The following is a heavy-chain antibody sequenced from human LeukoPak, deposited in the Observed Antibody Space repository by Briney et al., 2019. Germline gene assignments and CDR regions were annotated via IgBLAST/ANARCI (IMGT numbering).Heavy chain of an antibody. Sequence: PSETLSLTCTVSGGSISSYYWSWIRQPPGKGLEWIGYIYYSGSTNYNPSLKSRVTISVDTSKNQLSLKLSSVTAADTAVYYCARATVVTPFDYWGQGTLVTVSS. V-gene: IGHV4-59*01. CDR2: IYYSGST. CDR1: GGSISSYY. D-gene: IGHD4-23*01. CDR3: ARATVVTPFDY. J-gene: IGHJ4*02.